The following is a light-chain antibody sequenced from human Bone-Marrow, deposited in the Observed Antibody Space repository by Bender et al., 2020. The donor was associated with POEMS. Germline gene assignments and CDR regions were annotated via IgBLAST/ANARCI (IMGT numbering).Light chain of an antibody. CDR3: CSYAGFGIYV. CDR1: SSDVGGYTY. V-gene: IGLV2-8*01. Sequence: QSALTQPPSASGSPGQSVTISCTGTSSDVGGYTYVSWYQHHPGKAPKLMIYEVTKRPSGVPDRFSGSRSGNTASLTVSGLQAEDEADYYCCSYAGFGIYVFGTGTKVTVL. J-gene: IGLJ1*01. CDR2: EVT.